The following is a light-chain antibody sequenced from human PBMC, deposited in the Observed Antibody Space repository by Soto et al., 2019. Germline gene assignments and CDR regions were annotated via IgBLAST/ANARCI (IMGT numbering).Light chain of an antibody. CDR1: QSISSY. CDR2: DAS. J-gene: IGKJ4*01. CDR3: QQSNNSPLA. V-gene: IGKV3-11*01. Sequence: EIVLTQSPATLSLFPGERATLSCRASQSISSYLAWYQQKPGQAPRLLIFDASNRATGIPARFSGSGSGTDFPLTISRLEPEDFAVYYYQQSNNSPLAFGGGTKVEIK.